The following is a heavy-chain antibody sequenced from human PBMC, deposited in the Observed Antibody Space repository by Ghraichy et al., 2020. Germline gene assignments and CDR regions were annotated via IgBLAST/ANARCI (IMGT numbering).Heavy chain of an antibody. V-gene: IGHV4-34*01. CDR2: INHSGST. CDR1: GGSFSGYY. D-gene: IGHD3-10*01. Sequence: SETLSLTCAVYGGSFSGYYWSWIRQPPGKGLEWIGEINHSGSTNYNPSLKSRVTISVDTSKNQFSLKLSSVTAADTAVYYCARGPGFGDYYYYYYYMDVWGKGTTVTVSS. CDR3: ARGPGFGDYYYYYYYMDV. J-gene: IGHJ6*03.